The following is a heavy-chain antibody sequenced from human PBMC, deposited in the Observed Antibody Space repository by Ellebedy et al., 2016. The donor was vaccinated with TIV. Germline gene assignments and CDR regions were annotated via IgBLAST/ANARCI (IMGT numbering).Heavy chain of an antibody. CDR1: GFSFSHYG. CDR2: IRDDGSRK. D-gene: IGHD2-2*01. CDR3: AKGRGEYQLLWRLDY. V-gene: IGHV3-30*02. Sequence: PGGSLRLSCTASGFSFSHYGMHWVRQAPGKGLEWLAFIRDDGSRKDNADSVKGRFTISRDNSKNTLYLEMNNLTPDDTAVYYCAKGRGEYQLLWRLDYWGQGTLVTVSS. J-gene: IGHJ4*02.